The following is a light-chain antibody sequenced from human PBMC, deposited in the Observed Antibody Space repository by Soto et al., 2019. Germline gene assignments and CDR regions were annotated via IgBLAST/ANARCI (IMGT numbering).Light chain of an antibody. Sequence: ETVLTQSPATLSLSPGETATLSCRASQSIDIYLAWYQQKPGQAPSLLIYDAFNRATDIPARFSGSGSGTDFTLTISSLEPEDFAVYYCQQRKYWPPITFGQGTRLEIK. CDR2: DAF. V-gene: IGKV3-11*01. J-gene: IGKJ5*01. CDR3: QQRKYWPPIT. CDR1: QSIDIY.